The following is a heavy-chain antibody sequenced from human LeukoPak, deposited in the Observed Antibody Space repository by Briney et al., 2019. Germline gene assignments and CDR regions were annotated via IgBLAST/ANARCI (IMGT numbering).Heavy chain of an antibody. J-gene: IGHJ5*02. CDR3: ARCLGDERDNWFDP. V-gene: IGHV1-3*01. CDR2: INAGNGNT. CDR1: GYTFTSYA. D-gene: IGHD3-16*01. Sequence: GASVKVSCKASGYTFTSYAMHWVRQAPGQRLEWMGWINAGNGNTKYSQKLQGRVTMTTDTSTSTAYMELRSLRSDDTAVYYCARCLGDERDNWFDPWGQGTLVTVSS.